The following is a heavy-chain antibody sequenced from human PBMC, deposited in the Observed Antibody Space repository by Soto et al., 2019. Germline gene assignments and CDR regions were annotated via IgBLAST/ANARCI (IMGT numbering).Heavy chain of an antibody. J-gene: IGHJ5*02. V-gene: IGHV3-7*05. CDR1: GFTFSSYW. D-gene: IGHD6-6*01. CDR3: ARIPTPEYSSSGFDP. CDR2: IKQDGSEK. Sequence: PGGSLRLSCAASGFTFSSYWMSWVRQAPGKGLEWVANIKQDGSEKYYVDSVKGRFTISRDNAKNSLYLQMNSLRAEDTAVYYCARIPTPEYSSSGFDPWGQGTLVTVSS.